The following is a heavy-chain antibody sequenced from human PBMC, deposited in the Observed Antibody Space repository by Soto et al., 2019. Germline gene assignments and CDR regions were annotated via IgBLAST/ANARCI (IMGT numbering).Heavy chain of an antibody. J-gene: IGHJ5*02. CDR3: VPSNWFDP. V-gene: IGHV4-39*01. Sequence: SETLSLTCTVSGGSTISYCWGWIRQPPGRGLEWIGIIYYGGSTYYNPSLKSRVTISVDTSKNQFSLKLSSVTAADTAVYYCVPSNWFDPWGQGTLVTVSS. CDR1: GGSTISYC. CDR2: IYYGGST.